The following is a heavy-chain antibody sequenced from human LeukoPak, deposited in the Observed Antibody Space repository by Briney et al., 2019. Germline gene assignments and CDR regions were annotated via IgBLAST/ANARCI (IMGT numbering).Heavy chain of an antibody. J-gene: IGHJ4*02. CDR2: ILGSGRSA. CDR3: SKWGDYDVLTGYYDSDF. CDR1: GFTFNNYA. D-gene: IGHD3-9*01. Sequence: PGGSLRLSCAASGFTFNNYAMSWVRQAPGKGLEWVSAILGSGRSAYYADSVKGRFTISRDNSKNSLFLQMNSLRVEDTALYHCSKWGDYDVLTGYYDSDFWGQGTLVTVSA. V-gene: IGHV3-23*01.